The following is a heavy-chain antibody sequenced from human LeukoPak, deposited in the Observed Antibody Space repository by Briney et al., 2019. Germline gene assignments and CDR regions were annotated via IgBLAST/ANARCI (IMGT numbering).Heavy chain of an antibody. J-gene: IGHJ5*02. Sequence: GRSLRLSCAASGFTFDDYAMHWVRQAPGKGLEWVSAISGSGGSTYYADSVKGRFTISRDNSKNTLYLQMNSLRAEDTAVYYCAKDSAGSGSTWGQGTLVTVSS. CDR3: AKDSAGSGST. CDR2: ISGSGGST. CDR1: GFTFDDYA. D-gene: IGHD6-19*01. V-gene: IGHV3-23*01.